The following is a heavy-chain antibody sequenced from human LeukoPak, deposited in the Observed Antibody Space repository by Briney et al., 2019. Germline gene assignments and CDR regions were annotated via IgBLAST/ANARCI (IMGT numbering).Heavy chain of an antibody. J-gene: IGHJ4*02. D-gene: IGHD4-17*01. CDR2: IYYSGST. Sequence: KTSETLSLTCTVSGGSISSYYWSWVRQPPGKGLEWIGYIYYSGSTNYNPSLKSRVTISVDTSKNHFSLNLSSVAAADTAVYYCATYGDYSFDYWGQGTLVTVSS. CDR1: GGSISSYY. V-gene: IGHV4-59*12. CDR3: ATYGDYSFDY.